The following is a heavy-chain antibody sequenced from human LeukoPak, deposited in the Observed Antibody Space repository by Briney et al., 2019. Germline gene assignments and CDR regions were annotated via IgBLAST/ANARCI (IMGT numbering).Heavy chain of an antibody. Sequence: PGESLRLSCAASGFTFANYAMSWVRQAPGKGLEWVSGVNDKGARIYYADSVKGRFTISRDNAKNSLYLQMNSLRAEDTAVYYCATQYSSSWYYYYYGMDVWGKGTTVTVSS. CDR3: ATQYSSSWYYYYYGMDV. V-gene: IGHV3-23*01. J-gene: IGHJ6*04. D-gene: IGHD6-13*01. CDR1: GFTFANYA. CDR2: VNDKGARI.